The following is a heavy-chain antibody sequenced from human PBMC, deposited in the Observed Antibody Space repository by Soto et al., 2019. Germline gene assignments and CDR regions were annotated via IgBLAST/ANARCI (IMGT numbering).Heavy chain of an antibody. CDR1: GGTFSSYA. CDR2: IIPIFGTA. V-gene: IGHV1-69*01. CDR3: ARDATPGTYCYYGMDV. J-gene: IGHJ6*02. D-gene: IGHD1-1*01. Sequence: QVQLVQSGAEVKKPGYSVKVSCKASGGTFSSYAISWVRQAPGQGLEWMGGIIPIFGTANYAQKFQGRVTITADESTSTAYMELSSLRSEDTAVYYCARDATPGTYCYYGMDVWGQGTTVTVSS.